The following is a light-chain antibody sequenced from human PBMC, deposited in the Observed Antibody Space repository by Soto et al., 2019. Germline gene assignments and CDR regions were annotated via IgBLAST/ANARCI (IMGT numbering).Light chain of an antibody. CDR3: AAWDDSLNVVV. Sequence: QSVLTQPPSASGTPGQRFTISCSGSSSNIGSNTVNWYQHLPGTAPKLLIYSNNQRPSGVPDRFSGSKSGTSASLAISGLQSEDEAEYYCAAWDDSLNVVVFGGGTKLTVL. V-gene: IGLV1-44*01. J-gene: IGLJ2*01. CDR1: SSNIGSNT. CDR2: SNN.